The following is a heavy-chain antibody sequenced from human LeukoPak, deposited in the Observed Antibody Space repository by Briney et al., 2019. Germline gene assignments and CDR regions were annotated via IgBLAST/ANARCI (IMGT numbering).Heavy chain of an antibody. CDR2: IYYSGST. Sequence: SQTLSLTCTVSGGSISSGDYYWSWIRQPPGKGLEWIGYIYYSGSTYYNPSLKSRVTISVDTSKNQFSLKLSSATAADTAVYYCARDGANYDFPFDYWGQGILVTVSS. CDR3: ARDGANYDFPFDY. D-gene: IGHD3-3*01. J-gene: IGHJ4*02. V-gene: IGHV4-30-4*08. CDR1: GGSISSGDYY.